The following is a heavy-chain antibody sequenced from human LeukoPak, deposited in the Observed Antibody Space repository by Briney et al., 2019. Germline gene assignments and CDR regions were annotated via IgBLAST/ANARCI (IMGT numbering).Heavy chain of an antibody. J-gene: IGHJ4*02. CDR1: GYTFTSYG. D-gene: IGHD5-12*01. V-gene: IGHV1-18*01. CDR3: ARGTYSGYDKLGKFDY. CDR2: ISAYNGNT. Sequence: ASVKVSCKASGYTFTSYGIIWVRQAPGQGLEWMGWISAYNGNTNYAQKLQGRVTMTTDTSTSTAYMELRSLRSDDTALYYCARGTYSGYDKLGKFDYWGQGTLVTVSS.